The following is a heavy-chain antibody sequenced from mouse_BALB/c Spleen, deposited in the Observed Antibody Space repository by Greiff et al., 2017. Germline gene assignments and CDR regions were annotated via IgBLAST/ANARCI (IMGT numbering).Heavy chain of an antibody. D-gene: IGHD2-4*01. CDR3: ARERYDYDKGFDY. J-gene: IGHJ2*01. Sequence: LVKTGASVKISCKASGYSFTGYYMHWVKQSHGKSLEWIGYISCYNGATSYNQKFKGKATFTVDTSSSTAYMQFNSLTSEDSAVYYCARERYDYDKGFDYWGQGTTLTVSS. CDR1: GYSFTGYY. CDR2: ISCYNGAT. V-gene: IGHV1S34*01.